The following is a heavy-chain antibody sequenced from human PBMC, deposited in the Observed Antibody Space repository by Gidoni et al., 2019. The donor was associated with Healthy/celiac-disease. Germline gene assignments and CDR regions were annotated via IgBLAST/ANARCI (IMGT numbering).Heavy chain of an antibody. J-gene: IGHJ5*02. Sequence: EVQLVESGGGLVQPGGSLRLSCAAYGFTFSSYWMSWVGQAPGKGLEWGANIKQDGSEKYYVDSVKGRFTISRDNAKNSLYLQMNSLRAEDTAVYYCARDQGSYDFWSGYYTSRFWFDPWGQGTLVTVSS. CDR2: IKQDGSEK. V-gene: IGHV3-7*01. CDR3: ARDQGSYDFWSGYYTSRFWFDP. CDR1: GFTFSSYW. D-gene: IGHD3-3*01.